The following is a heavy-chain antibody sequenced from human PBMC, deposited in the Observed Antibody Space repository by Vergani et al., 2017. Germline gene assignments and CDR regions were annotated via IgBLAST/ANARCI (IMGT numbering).Heavy chain of an antibody. CDR3: VRHVRFSRT. V-gene: IGHV3-21*01. Sequence: VQLVESGGGVVQPGRSLRLSCAASGFTFSHYSMNWVRQAPGKGLEWVSSISGNNDDVYYADSVKGRFTISRDNAKNSLYLYMSSLRAEDTAVYYCVRHVRFSRTWGQGTLVAVSS. CDR2: ISGNNDDV. J-gene: IGHJ3*01. CDR1: GFTFSHYS.